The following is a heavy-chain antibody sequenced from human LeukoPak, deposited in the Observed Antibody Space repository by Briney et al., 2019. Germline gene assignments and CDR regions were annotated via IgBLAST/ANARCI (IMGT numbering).Heavy chain of an antibody. V-gene: IGHV4-61*02. CDR2: IYTSGST. CDR3: ARGADYGDDNYYYYYYMDV. D-gene: IGHD4-17*01. CDR1: GNSISSGDYY. Sequence: SETLSLTCTVSGNSISSGDYYWSWIRQPAGKGLEWIGRIYTSGSTTYNPSLKSRVTISGDTSENQFSLKLSSVTAADTAVYYCARGADYGDDNYYYYYYMDVWGKGTTVTVSS. J-gene: IGHJ6*03.